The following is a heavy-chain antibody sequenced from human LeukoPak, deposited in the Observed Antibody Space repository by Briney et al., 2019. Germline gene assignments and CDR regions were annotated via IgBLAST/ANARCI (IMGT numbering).Heavy chain of an antibody. J-gene: IGHJ4*02. D-gene: IGHD1-26*01. CDR3: ARVRPYSGSYCFDY. CDR2: MNPNSGNT. Sequence: ASVKVSCKASGYTFTSYGINWVRQATGQGLEWMGWMNPNSGNTGYAQKFQGRVTMTRNTSISTAYMELSSLRSEDTAVYYCARVRPYSGSYCFDYWGQGTLVTVSS. V-gene: IGHV1-8*02. CDR1: GYTFTSYG.